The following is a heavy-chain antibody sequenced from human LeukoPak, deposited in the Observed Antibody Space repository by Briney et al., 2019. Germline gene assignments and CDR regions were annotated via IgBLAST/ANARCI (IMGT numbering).Heavy chain of an antibody. V-gene: IGHV1-8*01. Sequence: EASVKVSCKASGYTFTSYDINWVRQATGQGLEWMGWMNPNSGNTGYAQKFQGRVTMTRNTSISTAYMELSSLRSEDTAVYYCARLYGSGSYHHYYYYYMDVWGKGTTVTVSS. CDR2: MNPNSGNT. D-gene: IGHD3-10*01. CDR3: ARLYGSGSYHHYYYYYMDV. CDR1: GYTFTSYD. J-gene: IGHJ6*03.